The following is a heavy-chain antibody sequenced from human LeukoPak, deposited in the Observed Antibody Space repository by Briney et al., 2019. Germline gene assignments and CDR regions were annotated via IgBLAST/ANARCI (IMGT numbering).Heavy chain of an antibody. CDR3: CHSLSGRTGAFDI. J-gene: IGHJ3*02. CDR2: TYYRSKWYN. V-gene: IGHV6-1*01. CDR1: GDSVSSNSAA. Sequence: SHTLSLTWAISGDSVSSNSAAWNWIRQSPSRGLEWLGRTYYRSKWYNDYAVSVKSRITINPDTSKNQFSLQLDSVTPEDTAVYYCCHSLSGRTGAFDIWGRGTVVTVSS. D-gene: IGHD2-21*01.